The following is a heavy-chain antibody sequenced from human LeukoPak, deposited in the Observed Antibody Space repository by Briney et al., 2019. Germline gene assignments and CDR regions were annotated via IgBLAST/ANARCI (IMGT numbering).Heavy chain of an antibody. Sequence: TSETLSLTCAVSGYSISSGYYWGWIRQPPGKGLEWIGSIYHSGSTCYNPSLKSRVTISVDTSKNQFSLKLSSVTAADTAVYYCASLGKAYCSGGSCYLFDYWGQGTLVTVSS. CDR3: ASLGKAYCSGGSCYLFDY. D-gene: IGHD2-15*01. CDR2: IYHSGST. J-gene: IGHJ4*02. CDR1: GYSISSGYY. V-gene: IGHV4-38-2*01.